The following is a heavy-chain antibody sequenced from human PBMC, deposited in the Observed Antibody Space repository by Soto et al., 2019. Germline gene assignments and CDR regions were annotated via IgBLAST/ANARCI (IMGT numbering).Heavy chain of an antibody. CDR1: GFTFSSYW. CDR2: INSDGSST. CDR3: ARMDSSGYYYEFDY. J-gene: IGHJ4*02. Sequence: GSLRLSCAASGFTFSSYWMHWVRQAPGKGLVWVSRINSDGSSTSYADSVKGRFTISRDNAKNTLYLQMNSLRAEDTAVYYCARMDSSGYYYEFDYWGQGTLVTVSS. D-gene: IGHD3-22*01. V-gene: IGHV3-74*01.